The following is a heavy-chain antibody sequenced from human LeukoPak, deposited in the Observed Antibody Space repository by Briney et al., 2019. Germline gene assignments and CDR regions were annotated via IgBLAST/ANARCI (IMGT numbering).Heavy chain of an antibody. CDR2: IHAGDSNT. V-gene: IGHV5-51*01. CDR3: GRYPPGHYGMDV. Sequence: KPGESLKISCQGSGYSFSSYWIGWVRQMPGKGLEWMGIIHAGDSNTRYSPSFQGQVTISVDKSISTAYLQWSSLKASDTATYYCGRYPPGHYGMDVWGQGTTVTVSS. CDR1: GYSFSSYW. J-gene: IGHJ6*02.